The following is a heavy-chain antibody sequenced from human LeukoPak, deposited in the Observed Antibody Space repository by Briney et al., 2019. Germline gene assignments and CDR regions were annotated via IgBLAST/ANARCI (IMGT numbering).Heavy chain of an antibody. CDR1: GGTLSSYA. J-gene: IGHJ4*02. CDR2: IIPIFGTA. V-gene: IGHV1-69*05. D-gene: IGHD3-10*01. Sequence: ASVKVSCKASGGTLSSYAISWVRQAPGQGLEWMGRIIPIFGTANYAQKFQGRVTITTDESTSTAYMELSSLRSEDTAVCYCAREVRGVIITSVAFVYWGQGTLVTVSS. CDR3: AREVRGVIITSVAFVY.